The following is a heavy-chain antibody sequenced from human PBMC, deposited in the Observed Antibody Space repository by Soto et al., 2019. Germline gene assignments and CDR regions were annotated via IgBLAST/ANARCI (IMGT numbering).Heavy chain of an antibody. V-gene: IGHV1-69*02. J-gene: IGHJ3*02. D-gene: IGHD4-4*01. CDR2: IIPILGIA. CDR1: GGTFSSYT. Sequence: SVKVSCKASGGTFSSYTISWVRQAPGQGLEWMGRIIPILGIANYAQKFQGRVTITADKSTSTAYMELSSLRSEDTAVYYCARIAYSNYVPPHAFDIWGQGTMVTVSS. CDR3: ARIAYSNYVPPHAFDI.